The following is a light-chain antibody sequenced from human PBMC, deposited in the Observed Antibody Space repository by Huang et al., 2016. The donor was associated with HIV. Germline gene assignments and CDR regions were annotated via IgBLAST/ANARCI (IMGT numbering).Light chain of an antibody. Sequence: DVQMTQSPSSLSASVGDTVNITCRTSQSIGSHLNWYQHRPGRAPKLLIYVSSTLQNGVPTRFSGSGSGTDFTLTITSLQPEDFATYYCQHSYTTLGYTFSQGTKLEIK. J-gene: IGKJ2*01. CDR1: QSIGSH. CDR3: QHSYTTLGYT. CDR2: VSS. V-gene: IGKV1-39*01.